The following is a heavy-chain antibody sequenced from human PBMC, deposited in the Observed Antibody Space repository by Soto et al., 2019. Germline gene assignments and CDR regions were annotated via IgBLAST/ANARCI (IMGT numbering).Heavy chain of an antibody. CDR1: GYTFTSYG. CDR2: ISANNGNT. Sequence: VASVKVSCKASGYTFTSYGISWVRQAPGQGLEWMGRISANNGNTSYAQKLQGRVTMTRDTSTSTVYMELSSLRSEDTAVYYCARVLTTVTTRFDYWGQGTLVTVSS. V-gene: IGHV1-18*01. CDR3: ARVLTTVTTRFDY. J-gene: IGHJ4*02. D-gene: IGHD4-17*01.